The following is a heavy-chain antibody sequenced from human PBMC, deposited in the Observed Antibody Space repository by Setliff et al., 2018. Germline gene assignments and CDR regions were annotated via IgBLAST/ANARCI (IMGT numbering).Heavy chain of an antibody. CDR1: GYSISNDYF. Sequence: SETLSLTCTVSGYSISNDYFWGWIRQPPGKGLEWIGSIYHSGSTSYYPSLKSRVTISVDTSKNQFSLNLSPVTAADTAVYYCAKHRSYFDYWGQGTLVTV. CDR3: AKHRSYFDY. J-gene: IGHJ4*02. CDR2: IYHSGST. V-gene: IGHV4-38-2*02.